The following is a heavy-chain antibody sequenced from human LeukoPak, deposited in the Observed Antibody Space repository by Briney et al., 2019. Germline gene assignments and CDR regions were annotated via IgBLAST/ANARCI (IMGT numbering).Heavy chain of an antibody. D-gene: IGHD2-21*02. J-gene: IGHJ4*02. CDR3: ARSMVTTDRNFDH. V-gene: IGHV4-39*07. CDR1: GGSISSSSDY. Sequence: SETLSLTRTVSGGSISSSSDYWGWIRQPPGKGLEWIGSVYYSGSTYNNPSLKSRVTMSVDTSKNQFSLSLNSVTAADMAVFYCARSMVTTDRNFDHWGQGTLVTVSS. CDR2: VYYSGST.